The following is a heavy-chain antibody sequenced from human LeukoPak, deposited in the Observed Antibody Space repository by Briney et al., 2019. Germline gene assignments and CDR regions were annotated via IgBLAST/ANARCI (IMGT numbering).Heavy chain of an antibody. Sequence: TSSETLSLTCAVYGGSFSGYYWSWIRQPPGKGLEWIGEINHSGSTNYNPSLKSRVTISVDTSKNQFSLKLSSVTAADTAVYYCAREYSSGYYYRLRYYYMDVWGKGTTVTVSS. CDR1: GGSFSGYY. D-gene: IGHD3-22*01. CDR2: INHSGST. J-gene: IGHJ6*03. CDR3: AREYSSGYYYRLRYYYMDV. V-gene: IGHV4-34*01.